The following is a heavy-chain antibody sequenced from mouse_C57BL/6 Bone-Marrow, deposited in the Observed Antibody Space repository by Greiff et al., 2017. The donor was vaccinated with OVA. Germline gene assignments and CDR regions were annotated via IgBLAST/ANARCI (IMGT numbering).Heavy chain of an antibody. CDR3: ARGGEDYAMDY. CDR2: IDPYDSYT. Sequence: QVQLKQPGAELVLPGASVKLSCKASGFTFTSYWMHWVKQRPGQGLELIGEIDPYDSYTNYNQKFQGKSTLTVDKSSSTAYLQLSSLTSADSAVHNGARGGEDYAMDYWGQGTSVTVSS. V-gene: IGHV1-69*01. J-gene: IGHJ4*01. CDR1: GFTFTSYW.